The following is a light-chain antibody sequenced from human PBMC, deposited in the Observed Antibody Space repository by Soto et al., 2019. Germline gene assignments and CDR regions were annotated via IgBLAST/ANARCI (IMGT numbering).Light chain of an antibody. Sequence: DIPMTQSPSSLSASVGDRVTITCRASQGINHYLAWYQQMPGKAPRLLMYATSTLQSGVPSRFSGSGYGTDFTLTITSLQPEDVATYYCQHYIRAPYSFGQGTKLEIK. CDR3: QHYIRAPYS. CDR1: QGINHY. J-gene: IGKJ2*03. CDR2: ATS. V-gene: IGKV1-27*01.